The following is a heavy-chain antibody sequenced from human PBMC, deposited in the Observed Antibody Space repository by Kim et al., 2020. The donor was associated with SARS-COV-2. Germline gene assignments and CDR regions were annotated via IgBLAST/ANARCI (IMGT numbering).Heavy chain of an antibody. CDR1: GYTFSNYG. CDR2: ISGSNGAT. V-gene: IGHV1-18*01. Sequence: ASVKVSCKASGYTFSNYGISWVRLAPGQGREWMGWISGSNGATKYAQKFQGRVTMTTDTSADTAYMELRSLRSDDTALYYCARAHYSTNSPFFYWGQGTLITVSS. D-gene: IGHD2-8*01. J-gene: IGHJ4*02. CDR3: ARAHYSTNSPFFY.